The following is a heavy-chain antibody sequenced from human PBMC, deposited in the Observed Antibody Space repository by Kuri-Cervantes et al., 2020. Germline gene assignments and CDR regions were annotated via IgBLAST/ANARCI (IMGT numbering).Heavy chain of an antibody. V-gene: IGHV3-30-3*01. CDR3: ARRNLYYDILTGSGDGMDV. CDR2: ISYDGSNK. J-gene: IGHJ6*02. CDR1: GFTFSSYA. Sequence: GESLKISCAASGFTFSSYAMHWVRQAPGKGLEWVAVISYDGSNKYYADSVKGRFTISRDNSKNTLYLQMNSLRAEDTAVYYCARRNLYYDILTGSGDGMDVRGQGTTVTVSS. D-gene: IGHD3-9*01.